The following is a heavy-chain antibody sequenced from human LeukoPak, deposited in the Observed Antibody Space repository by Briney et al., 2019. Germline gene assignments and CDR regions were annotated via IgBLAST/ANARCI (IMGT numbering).Heavy chain of an antibody. D-gene: IGHD2-21*02. V-gene: IGHV3-73*01. J-gene: IGHJ4*02. CDR1: GFPFSGSA. Sequence: AGGSLRLSCAASGFPFSGSAIHWVRRASGKGLEWVGRIRSRANNYETTFAPSVNGRFAISRDDSKNRFAISRDDSENTAYLQMNGLKAEDTAMYYCTRPNYGDFADDYWGQGTLVTVSS. CDR2: IRSRANNYET. CDR3: TRPNYGDFADDY.